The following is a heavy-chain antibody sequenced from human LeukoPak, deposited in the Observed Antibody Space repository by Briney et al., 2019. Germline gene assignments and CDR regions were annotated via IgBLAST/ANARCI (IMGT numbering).Heavy chain of an antibody. CDR3: AKEVPVPQQLAHFDY. CDR1: GFTFSDYY. Sequence: GGSLRLSCAASGFTFSDYYMSWIRQAPGKGLEWVSAISGSGGSTYYADSVKGRFTISRDNSKNTLYLQMNSLRAEDTAVYYCAKEVPVPQQLAHFDYWGQGTLVTVSS. J-gene: IGHJ4*02. D-gene: IGHD6-13*01. V-gene: IGHV3-23*01. CDR2: ISGSGGST.